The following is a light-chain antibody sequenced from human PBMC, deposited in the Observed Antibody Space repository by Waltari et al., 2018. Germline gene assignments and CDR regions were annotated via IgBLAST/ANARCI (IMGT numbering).Light chain of an antibody. Sequence: DIQMTQSPSTLSASVGDRVTITCRASQSITNWLAWYQQKPGKAPKLLIYRASNLESGVPSRFSGSGSGTEFTLTISSLQPDDFATYYGQQYDNYWTFGQGTKVESK. CDR1: QSITNW. V-gene: IGKV1-5*03. CDR2: RAS. J-gene: IGKJ1*01. CDR3: QQYDNYWT.